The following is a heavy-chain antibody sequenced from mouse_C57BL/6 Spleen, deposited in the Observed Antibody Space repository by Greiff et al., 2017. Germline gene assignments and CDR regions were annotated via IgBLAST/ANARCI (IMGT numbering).Heavy chain of an antibody. J-gene: IGHJ4*01. CDR1: GFTFSDYG. CDR2: ISSGSSTI. D-gene: IGHD1-1*01. Sequence: EVMLVESGGGLVQPGGSLKLSCAASGFTFSDYGMHWVRQAPEKGLEWVAYISSGSSTIYYADTVKGRFTISRDNAKNTLFLQMTSLRSEDTAMYYCARETTVVATDAMDYWGQGTSVTVSS. CDR3: ARETTVVATDAMDY. V-gene: IGHV5-17*01.